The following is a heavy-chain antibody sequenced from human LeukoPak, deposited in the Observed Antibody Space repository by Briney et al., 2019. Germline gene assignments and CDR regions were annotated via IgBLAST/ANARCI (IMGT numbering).Heavy chain of an antibody. CDR2: IYYSGST. D-gene: IGHD3-10*02. V-gene: IGHV4-39*01. J-gene: IGHJ4*02. CDR1: GGSLSSSSYY. Sequence: SETLSPTCTVSGGSLSSSSYYWGWIRQPPGKGLVWLGSIYYSGSTNNNPSLKSRVTISVDTSNNQFYLKLSSVTAADTAVYYCARRRTMFGYFAGEFDYWGQGTLVTVSS. CDR3: ARRRTMFGYFAGEFDY.